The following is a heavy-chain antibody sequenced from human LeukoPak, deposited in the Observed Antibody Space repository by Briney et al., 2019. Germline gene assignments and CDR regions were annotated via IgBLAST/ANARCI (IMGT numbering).Heavy chain of an antibody. Sequence: GGSLRLSCAASGSTFSSYSMNWVRQAPGKGLEWVSYISSSSSTIYYADSVKGRFTISRDNAKNSLYLQMNSLRDEDTAVYYCARGSIFGVVRYYFDYWGQGTLVTVSS. D-gene: IGHD3-3*01. CDR3: ARGSIFGVVRYYFDY. J-gene: IGHJ4*02. CDR2: ISSSSSTI. V-gene: IGHV3-48*02. CDR1: GSTFSSYS.